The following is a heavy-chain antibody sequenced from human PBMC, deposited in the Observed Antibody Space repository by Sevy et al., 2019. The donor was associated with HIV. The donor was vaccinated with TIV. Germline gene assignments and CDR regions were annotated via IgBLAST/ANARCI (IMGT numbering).Heavy chain of an antibody. D-gene: IGHD3-22*01. CDR1: GFTVSSNY. V-gene: IGHV3-66*04. J-gene: IGHJ4*01. CDR2: IYSGGST. Sequence: GGCLRLSCAASGFTVSSNYMSWVRQAPGKGLEWVSVIYSGGSTYYADSVKGRFTISRDNSKNTLYLQMNSLRAEDTAVYYCARPYYYDMGFDYWGHGTLVTVSS. CDR3: ARPYYYDMGFDY.